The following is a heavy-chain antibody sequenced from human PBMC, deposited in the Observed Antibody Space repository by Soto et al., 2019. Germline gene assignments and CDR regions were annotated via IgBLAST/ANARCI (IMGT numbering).Heavy chain of an antibody. J-gene: IGHJ4*02. D-gene: IGHD2-15*01. CDR1: GGSISSGGYS. CDR2: IYHSGST. V-gene: IGHV4-30-2*01. CDR3: ARASCSGGSCYSPGEKRVLDY. Sequence: QLQLQESGSGLVKPSQTLSLTCAVSGGSISSGGYSWSWIRQPPGKGLEWIGYIYHSGSTYYNPSLKSRVTISVDRSKNQFSLKLSSVTAADTAVYYCARASCSGGSCYSPGEKRVLDYWGQGTLVTVSS.